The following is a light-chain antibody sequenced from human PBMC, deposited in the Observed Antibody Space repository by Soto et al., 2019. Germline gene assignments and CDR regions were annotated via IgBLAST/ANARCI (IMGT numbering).Light chain of an antibody. CDR3: QQYGSSPPVT. Sequence: EIVLTQSPGTLSLSPGEGATLSCRASQSVSSRYLAWYQQKPGQAPRLLVYGASSRATGIPDRFSGSGSGTDFTLTITRLEPEDFAVYYCQQYGSSPPVTFGGGTKVEIK. CDR1: QSVSSRY. CDR2: GAS. J-gene: IGKJ4*01. V-gene: IGKV3-20*01.